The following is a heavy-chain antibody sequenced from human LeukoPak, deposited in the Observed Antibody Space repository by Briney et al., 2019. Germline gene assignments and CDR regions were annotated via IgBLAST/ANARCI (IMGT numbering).Heavy chain of an antibody. CDR2: INPNSGAT. J-gene: IGHJ6*03. CDR1: GYTFTGYY. V-gene: IGHV1-2*02. CDR3: ASQTIPDGPNYYMDV. D-gene: IGHD5-24*01. Sequence: GASVKVSCKASGYTFTGYYMHRVRQAPGQGLEWMGWINPNSGATNYAQNFQGRVTMTRDTSTNTLYMDLNSLRSDDTAIYYCASQTIPDGPNYYMDVWGKGTTVTISS.